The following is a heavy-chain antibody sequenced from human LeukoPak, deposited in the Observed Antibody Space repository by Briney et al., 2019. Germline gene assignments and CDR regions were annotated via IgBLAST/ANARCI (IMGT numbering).Heavy chain of an antibody. D-gene: IGHD2-15*01. CDR3: AGRGCSDGVCHFDY. Sequence: GGSLRLSCAASGFTFSRYSMNWVRQAPGKGLEWVASVSSGSSYTYYSDSVKGRFTISRDNAKNSLYLQMNSLRVEDTAVYYCAGRGCSDGVCHFDYWGQGTLVTVSS. CDR2: VSSGSSYT. J-gene: IGHJ4*02. V-gene: IGHV3-21*01. CDR1: GFTFSRYS.